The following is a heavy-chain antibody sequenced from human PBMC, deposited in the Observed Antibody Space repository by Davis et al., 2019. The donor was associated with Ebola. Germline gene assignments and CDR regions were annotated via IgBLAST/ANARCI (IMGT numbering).Heavy chain of an antibody. V-gene: IGHV3-53*04. CDR1: GFTVSSNY. J-gene: IGHJ6*02. CDR2: IYSGGST. CDR3: ARGGNYYGMDV. Sequence: GESLKISCAASGFTVSSNYMSWVRQAPGKGLEWVSVIYSGGSTYYADSVKGRFTISRHNSKNTLYLQMNSLRAEDTAVYYCARGGNYYGMDVWGQGTTVTVSS.